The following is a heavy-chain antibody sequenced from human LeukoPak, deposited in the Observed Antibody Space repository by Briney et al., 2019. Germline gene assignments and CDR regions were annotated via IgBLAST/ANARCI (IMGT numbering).Heavy chain of an antibody. Sequence: PSETLSLTCTVSGGSISSYYWSWIRQPPGKGLEWIGYIYYSGSTNYNPSLKSRVTISVDTSKNQFSLKLSSVTAADTAVYYCASSRAARNWFDPWGQGTLVTVSS. CDR1: GGSISSYY. CDR2: IYYSGST. J-gene: IGHJ5*02. V-gene: IGHV4-59*01. D-gene: IGHD6-6*01. CDR3: ASSRAARNWFDP.